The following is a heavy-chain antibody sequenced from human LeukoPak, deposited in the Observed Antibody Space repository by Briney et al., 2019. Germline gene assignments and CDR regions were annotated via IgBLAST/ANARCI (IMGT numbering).Heavy chain of an antibody. J-gene: IGHJ3*02. CDR2: INHSGST. CDR3: ARDSVTNPTDAFDI. D-gene: IGHD4-17*01. CDR1: GGSFSGYY. V-gene: IGHV4-34*01. Sequence: SETLSLTCAVYGGSFSGYYWSWIRQPPGKGLEWIGEINHSGSTNYNPSLKSRVTISVGTSKNQFSLKLSSVTAADTAVYYCARDSVTNPTDAFDIWGQGTMVTVSS.